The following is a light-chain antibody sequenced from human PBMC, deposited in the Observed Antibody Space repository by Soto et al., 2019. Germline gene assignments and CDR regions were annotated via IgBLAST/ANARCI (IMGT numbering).Light chain of an antibody. J-gene: IGKJ5*01. Sequence: DIQITPSPSSLSVSVGARVTIACQASQNIYNYLNWYQQKPGKAPKLLTYAASSLQSGVPSRFSGSGSGTDFTLAISSLQPEDFATYFCQQSDSIPITFGQGTRLEIK. CDR1: QNIYNY. CDR3: QQSDSIPIT. V-gene: IGKV1-39*01. CDR2: AAS.